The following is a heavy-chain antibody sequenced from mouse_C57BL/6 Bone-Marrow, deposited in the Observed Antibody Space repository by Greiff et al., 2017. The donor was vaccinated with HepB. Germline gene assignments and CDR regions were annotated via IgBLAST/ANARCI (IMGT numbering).Heavy chain of an antibody. Sequence: QVQLQQPGAELVKPGASVKMSCKASGYTFTSYWITWVKQRPGQGLEWVGYIYPGSGSTNYNEKFKGKATLTVDTSSSTAYMQLSSLTSEDTAVYYCAIHYYGSSPFAYWGQGTLVTVSA. CDR1: GYTFTSYW. J-gene: IGHJ3*01. CDR2: IYPGSGST. V-gene: IGHV1-55*01. D-gene: IGHD1-1*01. CDR3: AIHYYGSSPFAY.